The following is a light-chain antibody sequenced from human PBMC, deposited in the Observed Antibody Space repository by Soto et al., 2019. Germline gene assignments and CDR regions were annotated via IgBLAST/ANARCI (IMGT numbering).Light chain of an antibody. CDR3: QQYNNWPLA. Sequence: ETVMTQSPATLSVSPGERVTLSCRASQSVSGKVAWYQQKPGQAPRLLIYGASTRATGIPARFSGSGSGTEFTLTISSLQSEDFAVYYCQQYNNWPLAFGQGTKVDIK. V-gene: IGKV3-15*01. CDR2: GAS. J-gene: IGKJ1*01. CDR1: QSVSGK.